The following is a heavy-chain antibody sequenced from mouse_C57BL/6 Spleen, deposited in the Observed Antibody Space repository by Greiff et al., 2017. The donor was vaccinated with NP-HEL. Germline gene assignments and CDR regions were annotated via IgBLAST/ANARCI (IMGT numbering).Heavy chain of an antibody. CDR1: GYTFTSYW. Sequence: QVQLQQPGAELVMPGASVKLSCKASGYTFTSYWMHWVKQRPGQGLEWIGEIDPSDSYTNYNQKFKGKSTLTVDKSSSTAYMQLSSLTSEDSAVYYCARLEDDYAAWFAYWGQGTLVTVSA. D-gene: IGHD2-4*01. J-gene: IGHJ3*01. CDR3: ARLEDDYAAWFAY. V-gene: IGHV1-69*01. CDR2: IDPSDSYT.